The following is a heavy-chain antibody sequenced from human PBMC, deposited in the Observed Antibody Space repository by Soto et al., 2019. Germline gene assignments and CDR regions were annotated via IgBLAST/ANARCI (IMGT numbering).Heavy chain of an antibody. J-gene: IGHJ5*02. CDR1: GYTFTSYA. D-gene: IGHD2-2*01. Sequence: GASVKVSCKASGYTFTSYAMHWVRQAPGQGLEWMGWISAYNGNTNYAQKLQGRVTMTTDTSTSTAYMELRSLRSDDTAVYYCASVVPAVRCFDPWGQGTLVTVSS. CDR2: ISAYNGNT. CDR3: ASVVPAVRCFDP. V-gene: IGHV1-18*01.